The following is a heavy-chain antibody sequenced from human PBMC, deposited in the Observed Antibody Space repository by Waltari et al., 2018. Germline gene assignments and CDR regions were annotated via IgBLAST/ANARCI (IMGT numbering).Heavy chain of an antibody. Sequence: QVQLVQSGAEVKKPGSSVKVSCKASGGTFSSYAISWVRQAPGQGLEWMGGIIPIFGTANYAQKFQGRVTITADESTSTAYMELSSLRSEDTAVYYCAREDTTYDFWSGYYMGAIDYWGQGTLVTVSS. D-gene: IGHD3-3*01. CDR1: GGTFSSYA. CDR2: IIPIFGTA. J-gene: IGHJ4*02. V-gene: IGHV1-69*12. CDR3: AREDTTYDFWSGYYMGAIDY.